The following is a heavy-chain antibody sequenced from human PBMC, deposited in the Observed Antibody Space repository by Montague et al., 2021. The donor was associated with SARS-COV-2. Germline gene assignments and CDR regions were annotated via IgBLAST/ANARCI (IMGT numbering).Heavy chain of an antibody. CDR2: IFYDGST. V-gene: IGHV4-59*01. J-gene: IGHJ4*01. D-gene: IGHD3-16*01. CDR1: GGSFSPYH. CDR3: ARDGLGGPPGG. Sequence: SETLSLTCAVPGGSFSPYHWYWIRQPPGKGLEWIGYIFYDGSTKYNPSLESRLTISLDSSRNQLSLKLTSVTAADTAVYYCARDGLGGPPGGWGHGTLVTVSS.